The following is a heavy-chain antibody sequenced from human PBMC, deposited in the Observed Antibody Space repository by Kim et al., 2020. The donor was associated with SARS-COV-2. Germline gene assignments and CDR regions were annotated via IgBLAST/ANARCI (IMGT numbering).Heavy chain of an antibody. J-gene: IGHJ6*02. V-gene: IGHV7-4-1*01. CDR2: INTNTGNP. CDR1: GYTFTSYA. Sequence: ASVKVSCKASGYTFTSYAMNWVRQAPGQGLEWMGWINTNTGNPTYAQGFTGRFVFSLDTSVSTAYLQICSLKAEDTAVYYCARDRGVTMVRGVIIMGSLDVWGQGTTVTVSS. D-gene: IGHD3-10*01. CDR3: ARDRGVTMVRGVIIMGSLDV.